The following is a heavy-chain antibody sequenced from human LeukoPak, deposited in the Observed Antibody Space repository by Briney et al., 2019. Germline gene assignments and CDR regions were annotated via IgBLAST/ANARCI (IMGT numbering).Heavy chain of an antibody. J-gene: IGHJ6*02. D-gene: IGHD3-3*01. CDR1: GFTFSSYS. CDR3: ARDDFWSAHKYGMDV. Sequence: GGSLRLSCAASGFTFSSYSMNWVRQAPGKGLEWVSYISSSSSTIYYAVSVKGRFTISRDNAKNSLYLQMNSLRDEDTAVYYCARDDFWSAHKYGMDVWGQGTTVTVSS. V-gene: IGHV3-48*02. CDR2: ISSSSSTI.